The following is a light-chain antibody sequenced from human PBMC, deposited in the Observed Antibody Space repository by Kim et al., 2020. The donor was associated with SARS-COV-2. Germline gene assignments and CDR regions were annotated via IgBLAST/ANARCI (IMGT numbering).Light chain of an antibody. Sequence: SYELTQPPSVSVSPGQTASITCSGDKLGDKYACWYQQKPDQSHVLVIYQDSKRPSGIPERFSGSNSGNTATLTISGTQAMDEADYYCQAWDSSSHVFGTGTKVTVL. CDR2: QDS. CDR3: QAWDSSSHV. J-gene: IGLJ1*01. CDR1: KLGDKY. V-gene: IGLV3-1*01.